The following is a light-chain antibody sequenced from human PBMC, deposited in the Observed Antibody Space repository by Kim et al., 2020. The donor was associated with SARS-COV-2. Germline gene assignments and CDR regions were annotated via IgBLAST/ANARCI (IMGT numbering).Light chain of an antibody. Sequence: DIVLTQSPDSLAVSLGERATINCKFSQSVLYSSNNKNYLAWYQQKPGHPPKLLIYWASTRESGVPDRFSGSGSGTDFTLTISSLQAEDVAVYYCQQYKSTPPTFGGGTKVDIK. CDR2: WAS. J-gene: IGKJ4*01. CDR3: QQYKSTPPT. CDR1: QSVLYSSNNKNY. V-gene: IGKV4-1*01.